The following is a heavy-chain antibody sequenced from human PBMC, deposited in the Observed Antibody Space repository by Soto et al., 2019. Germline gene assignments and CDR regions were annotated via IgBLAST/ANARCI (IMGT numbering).Heavy chain of an antibody. V-gene: IGHV4-31*02. CDR2: IYYSGST. CDR1: GGSMSRGGYY. J-gene: IGHJ1*01. D-gene: IGHD3-22*01. CDR3: ATNGGYYYASGPKYFQY. Sequence: SETLSLTXTVSGGSMSRGGYYWSWIRQYPGKGLECIGYIYYSGSTNYNPSLRSRVAISLDTSKNQFSLKLTSVTAADTAVYYWATNGGYYYASGPKYFQYWGQGTVVTVSS.